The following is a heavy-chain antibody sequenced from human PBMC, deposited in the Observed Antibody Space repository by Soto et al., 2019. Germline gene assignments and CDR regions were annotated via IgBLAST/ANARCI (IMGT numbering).Heavy chain of an antibody. CDR2: INPNSGGT. V-gene: IGHV1-2*04. D-gene: IGHD3-16*01. J-gene: IGHJ4*02. CDR1: GYTFTGYY. Sequence: VASVKVSCKASGYTFTGYYMHWVLQAPGQGLEWMGWINPNSGGTNYAQKFQGWVTMTRDTSISTAYMELSRLRSDDTAVYYCARDLRFGNFDYWGQGTLVTVSS. CDR3: ARDLRFGNFDY.